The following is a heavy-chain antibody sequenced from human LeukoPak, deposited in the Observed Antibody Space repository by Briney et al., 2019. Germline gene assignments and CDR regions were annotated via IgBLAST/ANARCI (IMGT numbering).Heavy chain of an antibody. J-gene: IGHJ4*02. V-gene: IGHV3-20*01. CDR2: INWNGGST. CDR1: GFTFDDYG. Sequence: GGSLRLSCAASGFTFDDYGMSWVRQAPGKGREWVSGINWNGGSTGYADSVKGRFTISRDNAKNSLYLQMNSLRAEDTALYHCARVSSGWSPDYWGQGTLVTVSS. D-gene: IGHD6-19*01. CDR3: ARVSSGWSPDY.